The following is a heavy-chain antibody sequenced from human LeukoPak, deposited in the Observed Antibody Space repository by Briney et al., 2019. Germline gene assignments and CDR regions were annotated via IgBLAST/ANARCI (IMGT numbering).Heavy chain of an antibody. J-gene: IGHJ4*02. CDR3: ARDKGWNDYVWGSYRWTLDY. CDR1: GFTFSDYY. V-gene: IGHV3-11*04. CDR2: ISSSGSTI. D-gene: IGHD3-16*02. Sequence: GGSLRLSCAASGFTFSDYYMSWIRQAPGKGLEWVSYISSSGSTIYYADSVKGRFTISRDNAKNSLYLQMNSLRAEDTAVYYCARDKGWNDYVWGSYRWTLDYWGQGTLVTVSS.